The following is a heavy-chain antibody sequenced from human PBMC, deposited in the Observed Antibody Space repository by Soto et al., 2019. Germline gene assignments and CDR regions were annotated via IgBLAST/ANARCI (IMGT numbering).Heavy chain of an antibody. J-gene: IGHJ4*02. Sequence: ASVKVSCKASGYTLTSHAIHWVRQAPGQRLEWMGWINAGNVNPKYSQKFQGRVTITRDTSASTAYMELSSLRSEDSAVYYCASGVDYGEFDYWGQGTLVTVSS. V-gene: IGHV1-3*01. CDR2: INAGNVNP. CDR3: ASGVDYGEFDY. D-gene: IGHD4-17*01. CDR1: GYTLTSHA.